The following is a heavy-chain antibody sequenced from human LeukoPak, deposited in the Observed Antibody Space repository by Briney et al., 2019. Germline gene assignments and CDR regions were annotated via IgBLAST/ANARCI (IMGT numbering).Heavy chain of an antibody. CDR3: AKVEVVPARLGYFQH. CDR1: GFTFSSFW. Sequence: GGSLRLSCAASGFTFSSFWMHWVRQAPGKGLEWVSAISGSGGSTYYADSVKGRFTISRDNSKNTLYLQMNSLRAEDTAVYYCAKVEVVPARLGYFQHWGQGTLVTVSS. CDR2: ISGSGGST. V-gene: IGHV3-23*01. J-gene: IGHJ1*01. D-gene: IGHD2-2*01.